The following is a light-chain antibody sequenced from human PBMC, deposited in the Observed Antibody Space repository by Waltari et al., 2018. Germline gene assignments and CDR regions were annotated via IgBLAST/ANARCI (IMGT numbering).Light chain of an antibody. J-gene: IGLJ2*01. CDR2: KDA. Sequence: YELSQPPSLSVSPGQTATITCSGETLDRNFAHWYQQRPGQPPILVISKDAERPSGIPERFSGTNSGNTATLTISGTQVVDEADYYCQAWDVAIVVFGGGTKLTVL. CDR1: TLDRNF. CDR3: QAWDVAIVV. V-gene: IGLV3-1*01.